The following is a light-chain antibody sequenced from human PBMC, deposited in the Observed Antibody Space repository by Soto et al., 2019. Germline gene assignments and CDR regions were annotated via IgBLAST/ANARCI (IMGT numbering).Light chain of an antibody. V-gene: IGKV3-15*01. CDR3: QQYNNWPPLT. CDR2: AAS. J-gene: IGKJ4*01. CDR1: QSVSSK. Sequence: EIVMTQSPDTLSVSPGERATLSCRASQSVSSKLAWYQQKPGQAPRLLIYAASTRATGIPARFSGSGSGTESTLTISSLQSEDFAVYYCQQYNNWPPLTFGGGTKVEIK.